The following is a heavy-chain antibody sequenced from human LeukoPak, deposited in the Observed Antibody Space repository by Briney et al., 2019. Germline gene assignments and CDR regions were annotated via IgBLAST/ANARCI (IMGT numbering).Heavy chain of an antibody. D-gene: IGHD2-15*01. CDR1: GFTFSSYG. V-gene: IGHV3-23*01. CDR2: ISPSGDNT. J-gene: IGHJ4*02. CDR3: AREGRVGYLDY. Sequence: GGSLRLSCAASGFTFSSYGMSWVRQAPGKGLEWVSAISPSGDNTYYADSMKGRFTISRDNAKNSLYLQMNSLRAEDTAVYYCAREGRVGYLDYWGQGTLVTVSS.